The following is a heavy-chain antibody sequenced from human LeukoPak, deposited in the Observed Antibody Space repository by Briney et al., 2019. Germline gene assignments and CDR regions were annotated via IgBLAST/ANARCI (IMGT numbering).Heavy chain of an antibody. CDR2: IYSSGTT. D-gene: IGHD2-21*01. Sequence: PSETLSLTCSVSGGSLSAFYWTWIRQPAGKRLEWIGRIYSSGTTIYNPSLKSRVSMSLDMANNQFSLKLQSVTAADTAIYYCARVEVIAANSLFYYYMDVWGKGTTVTVSS. CDR3: ARVEVIAANSLFYYYMDV. J-gene: IGHJ6*03. CDR1: GGSLSAFY. V-gene: IGHV4-4*07.